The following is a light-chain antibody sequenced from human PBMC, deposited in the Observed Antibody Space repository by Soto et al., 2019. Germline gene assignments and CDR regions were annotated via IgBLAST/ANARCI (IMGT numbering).Light chain of an antibody. CDR1: QSVNSNF. CDR3: QQYGNSPRT. V-gene: IGKV3-20*01. J-gene: IGKJ2*01. Sequence: EIVLTQSPGTLSLSPGERATLSCRASQSVNSNFFAWYQQKPGQAPRLLIFGVPSRAPGIPDRFTGSGSGTDFALTISGLEPEDFAIYYCQQYGNSPRTFGQGTKVDIK. CDR2: GVP.